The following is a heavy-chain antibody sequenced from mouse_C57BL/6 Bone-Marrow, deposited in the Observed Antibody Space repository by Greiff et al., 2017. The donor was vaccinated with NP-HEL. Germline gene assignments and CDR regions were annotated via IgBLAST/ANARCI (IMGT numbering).Heavy chain of an antibody. V-gene: IGHV1-59*01. CDR2: IDPSDSYT. CDR1: GYTFTSYW. J-gene: IGHJ4*01. CDR3: ARKGSRGYYAMDY. Sequence: QVQLKQPGAELVRPGTSVKLSCKASGYTFTSYWMHWVKQRPGQGLEWIGVIDPSDSYTNYNQKFKGKATLTVDTSSSTAYMQLSSLTSEDSAVYYCARKGSRGYYAMDYWGQGTSVTVSS. D-gene: IGHD1-1*01.